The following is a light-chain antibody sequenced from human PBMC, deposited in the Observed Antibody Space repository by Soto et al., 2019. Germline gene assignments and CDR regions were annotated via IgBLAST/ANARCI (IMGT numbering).Light chain of an antibody. CDR1: QSVSSSY. J-gene: IGKJ1*01. CDR3: QQYGSSPGT. V-gene: IGKV3-20*01. Sequence: DIVFTQSPGTLSLSPEQRATLSCRASQSVSSSYLAWYQQKPGQAPRLLIYGASSRATGIPDRFSGSGSGTDFTLTISRLEPEDFAVYYCQQYGSSPGTFGQGTKVDIK. CDR2: GAS.